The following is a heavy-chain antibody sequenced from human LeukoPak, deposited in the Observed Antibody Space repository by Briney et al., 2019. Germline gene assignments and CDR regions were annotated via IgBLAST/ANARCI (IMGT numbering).Heavy chain of an antibody. J-gene: IGHJ5*02. V-gene: IGHV3-7*01. CDR2: IKQDGSEK. CDR3: ARRYGSGYYDTSGYPIDL. D-gene: IGHD3-22*01. CDR1: GFTFSSYW. Sequence: GGSLRLSCAAPGFTFSSYWMSWVRQAPGKGLEWVANIKQDGSEKYYVDSVKGRFTISRDNAKNSLYLQMDSLRAEDAAVFYCARRYGSGYYDTSGYPIDLWGQGTLVTVSS.